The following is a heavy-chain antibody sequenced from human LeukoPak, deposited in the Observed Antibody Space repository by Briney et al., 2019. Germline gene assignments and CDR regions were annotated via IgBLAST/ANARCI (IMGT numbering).Heavy chain of an antibody. Sequence: PSETLSLTCAVYGGSFSGYYWSWIRQPPGKGLEWIGEIYHSGSTNYNPSLKSRVTISVDKSKNQFSLKLSSVTAADTAVYYCARDLRDMITFGGVIVPSKYYYGMDVWGQGTTVTVSS. V-gene: IGHV4-34*01. CDR2: IYHSGST. CDR1: GGSFSGYY. CDR3: ARDLRDMITFGGVIVPSKYYYGMDV. J-gene: IGHJ6*02. D-gene: IGHD3-16*02.